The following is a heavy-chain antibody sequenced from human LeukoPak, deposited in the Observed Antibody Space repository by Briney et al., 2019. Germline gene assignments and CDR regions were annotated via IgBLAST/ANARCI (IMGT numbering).Heavy chain of an antibody. Sequence: PGGSLRLSCAASGFTFSNAWMSWVRQAPGKGLEWVGRIKSKTDGGTTDYAAPVKGRFTISRDDSKNTLYLQMNSLRPEDTAIYYCAKDTWYMWNFGGSIDYWGQGIMVAVSS. CDR3: AKDTWYMWNFGGSIDY. V-gene: IGHV3-15*01. J-gene: IGHJ4*02. CDR2: IKSKTDGGTT. D-gene: IGHD1-7*01. CDR1: GFTFSNAW.